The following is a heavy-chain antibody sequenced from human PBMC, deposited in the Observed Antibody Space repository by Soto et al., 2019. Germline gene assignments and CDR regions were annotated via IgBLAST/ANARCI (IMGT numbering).Heavy chain of an antibody. V-gene: IGHV3-48*03. J-gene: IGHJ5*02. Sequence: TGGSLRLSCAASGFTFSTYEFNWVRQAPGRGLEWISHISVSGNIIKYAESVKGRFTISRDNAENSLHLHMSNLRVDDTALYFRVRDIMRSSAPASLHHSVQGLQVTLFS. CDR3: VRDIMRSSAPASLHH. CDR2: ISVSGNII. CDR1: GFTFSTYE.